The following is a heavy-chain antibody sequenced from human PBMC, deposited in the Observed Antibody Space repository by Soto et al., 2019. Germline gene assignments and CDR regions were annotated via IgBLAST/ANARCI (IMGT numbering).Heavy chain of an antibody. CDR1: GASVIGHY. J-gene: IGHJ5*02. CDR3: AIEPGSWYFDP. V-gene: IGHV4-59*02. Sequence: PSETLSLTCSVSGASVIGHYWSWIRQAPGKGLEWIGYVYNYGSTTYSPSLKSRVTISADTSKNLISLNLTSVTAADTAVYYCAIEPGSWYFDPWGPGTLVTVS. CDR2: VYNYGST. D-gene: IGHD6-13*01.